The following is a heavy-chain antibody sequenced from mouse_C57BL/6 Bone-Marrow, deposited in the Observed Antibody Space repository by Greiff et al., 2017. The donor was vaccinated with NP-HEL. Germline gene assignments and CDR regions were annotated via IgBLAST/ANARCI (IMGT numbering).Heavy chain of an antibody. CDR3: AREPFDV. Sequence: VHLVESGAELARPGASVKMSCKASGYTFTSYTMHWVKQRPGQGLEWIGYINPSSGYTKYNQKFKDKATLTADKSSSTAYMQLSSLTSEDSAVYYCAREPFDVWGTGTTVTVSS. CDR1: GYTFTSYT. V-gene: IGHV1-4*01. CDR2: INPSSGYT. J-gene: IGHJ1*03.